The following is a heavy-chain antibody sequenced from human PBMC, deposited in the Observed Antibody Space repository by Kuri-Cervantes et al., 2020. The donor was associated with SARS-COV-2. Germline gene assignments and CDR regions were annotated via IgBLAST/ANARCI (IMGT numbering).Heavy chain of an antibody. D-gene: IGHD2-2*02. V-gene: IGHV3-74*01. Sequence: GESLKISCAASGFTFSSYWMHWVRQAPGKGLVWVSRINSDGSSTSYADSVKGRFTISRDNAKNTLYLQMNSLRAEDTAVYYCARYCTSTGCYNIDTDYWGQGTLVTVSS. CDR2: INSDGSST. CDR3: ARYCTSTGCYNIDTDY. CDR1: GFTFSSYW. J-gene: IGHJ4*02.